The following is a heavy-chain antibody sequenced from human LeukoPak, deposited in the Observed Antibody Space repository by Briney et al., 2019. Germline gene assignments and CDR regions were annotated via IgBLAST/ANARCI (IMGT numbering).Heavy chain of an antibody. J-gene: IGHJ4*02. CDR3: ASNIVVVTAIIDY. CDR2: IYSGGST. Sequence: PGGSLRLSCAASGFTVSSNYMSWVRQAPGKGLEWVSVIYSGGSTYYADSVKGRFTISRDNSKNTLYLQMNSLRAEDTAVYYCASNIVVVTAIIDYWGQGTLVTVSS. V-gene: IGHV3-66*01. CDR1: GFTVSSNY. D-gene: IGHD2-21*02.